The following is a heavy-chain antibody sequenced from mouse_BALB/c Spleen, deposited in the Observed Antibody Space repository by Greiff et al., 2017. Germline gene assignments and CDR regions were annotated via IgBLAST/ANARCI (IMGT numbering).Heavy chain of an antibody. V-gene: IGHV14-3*02. CDR1: GFNIKDTY. CDR2: IDPANGNT. D-gene: IGHD1-1*01. Sequence: VHVKQSGAELVKPGASVKLSCTASGFNIKDTYMHWVKQRPEQGLEWIGRIDPANGNTKYDPKFQGKATITADTSSTTAYLQLSSLTSEDTAVYYCARPVVASPDYLDYWGQGTTLTVSS. J-gene: IGHJ2*01. CDR3: ARPVVASPDYLDY.